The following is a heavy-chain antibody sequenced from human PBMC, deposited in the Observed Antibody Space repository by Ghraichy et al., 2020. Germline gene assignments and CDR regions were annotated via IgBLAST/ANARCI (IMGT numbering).Heavy chain of an antibody. CDR3: ARDSGNWNYDAFDI. J-gene: IGHJ3*02. D-gene: IGHD1-7*01. V-gene: IGHV3-21*01. CDR2: ISSSSSYI. CDR1: GFTFSSYS. Sequence: GGSLRLSCAASGFTFSSYSMNWVRQAPGKGLEWVSSISSSSSYIYYADSVKGRFTISRDNAKNSLYLQMNSLRAEDTAVYYCARDSGNWNYDAFDIWGQGTMVTVSS.